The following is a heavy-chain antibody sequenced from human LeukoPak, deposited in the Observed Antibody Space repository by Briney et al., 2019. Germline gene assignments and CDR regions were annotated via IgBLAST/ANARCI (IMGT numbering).Heavy chain of an antibody. D-gene: IGHD6-19*01. CDR1: GYTFTGYY. CDR3: ATAAEGGWYAFDY. V-gene: IGHV1-2*02. CDR2: INPNSGGT. J-gene: IGHJ4*02. Sequence: GASVKVSCKASGYTFTGYYMHWVRQAPGQGLEWMGWINPNSGGTNYAQKFQGRVTMTRDTSISTAYMELSRLRSDDTAVYYCATAAEGGWYAFDYWGQGTLVTVSS.